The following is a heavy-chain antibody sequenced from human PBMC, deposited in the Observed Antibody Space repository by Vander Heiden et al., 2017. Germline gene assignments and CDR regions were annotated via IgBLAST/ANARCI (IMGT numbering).Heavy chain of an antibody. CDR3: ARELWFGELLVGQGADY. J-gene: IGHJ4*02. CDR1: GLTFSSYS. CDR2: ISSSSSTI. D-gene: IGHD3-10*01. Sequence: DVQLVESGGGSVQPGGCLRLSCAASGLTFSSYSMNWISQAPGKGLEWVSYISSSSSTIYYADTVKRRFTISRDNAKNSLYLQMNSLRDEDTAVYYCARELWFGELLVGQGADYWGQGTLVTVSS. V-gene: IGHV3-48*02.